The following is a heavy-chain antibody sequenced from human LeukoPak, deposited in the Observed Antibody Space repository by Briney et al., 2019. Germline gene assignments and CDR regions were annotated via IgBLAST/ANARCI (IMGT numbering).Heavy chain of an antibody. CDR1: GFTFSSYG. D-gene: IGHD2-2*01. V-gene: IGHV3-30*02. CDR3: AKDFRYCSSTSCYRLD. CDR2: IRYDGSNK. Sequence: GGSLRLSCAASGFTFSSYGMHWVRQAPGKGLEWVAFIRYDGSNKYYADSVKGRFTISRDNSKNTLYLQVNSLRAEDTAVYYCAKDFRYCSSTSCYRLDWGQGTLVTVSS. J-gene: IGHJ4*02.